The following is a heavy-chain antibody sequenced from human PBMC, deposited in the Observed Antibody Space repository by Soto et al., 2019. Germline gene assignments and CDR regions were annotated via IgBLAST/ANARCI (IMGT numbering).Heavy chain of an antibody. D-gene: IGHD4-17*01. V-gene: IGHV2-5*02. CDR1: GFSLSTNGVG. CDR3: AKKGGGDYILGY. Sequence: QITLKESGPTLVKPTQTLTLTCTFSGFSLSTNGVGVGWIRQPPGKALEWLALIYWDDSKEYSPSLKSRLTITKDTSRNQVVLTMTNLDPVDTATYYGAKKGGGDYILGYWGQGTLVTVSS. CDR2: IYWDDSK. J-gene: IGHJ4*02.